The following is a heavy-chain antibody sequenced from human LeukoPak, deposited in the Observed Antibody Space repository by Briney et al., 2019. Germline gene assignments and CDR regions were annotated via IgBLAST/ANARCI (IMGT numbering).Heavy chain of an antibody. D-gene: IGHD3-22*01. V-gene: IGHV4-38-2*02. CDR2: IDHTGST. CDR3: ARVGYYDSSGPPDY. J-gene: IGHJ4*02. Sequence: SETLPLTCNVSGYSISCGYYWGWIRQPPGRGLEWIANIDHTGSTFYNPSLKSRVTISLDTSKNQFSLKLSSVTAADTAVYYCARVGYYDSSGPPDYWGQGTPVTVSS. CDR1: GYSISCGYY.